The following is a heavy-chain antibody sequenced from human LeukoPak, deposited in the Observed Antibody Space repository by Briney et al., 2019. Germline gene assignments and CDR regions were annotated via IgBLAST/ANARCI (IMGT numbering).Heavy chain of an antibody. J-gene: IGHJ4*02. CDR1: GFTFSTYA. CDR3: ARDVRYGDYVVDY. Sequence: GGSLRLSCAASGFTFSTYAMHWVRQAPGKGLEWVAVISYDGSNTYYADSVKGRFTISRDKSKNTLYLQMNGLRAEDTAVYYCARDVRYGDYVVDYWGQGTLVTVSS. CDR2: ISYDGSNT. V-gene: IGHV3-30*03. D-gene: IGHD4-17*01.